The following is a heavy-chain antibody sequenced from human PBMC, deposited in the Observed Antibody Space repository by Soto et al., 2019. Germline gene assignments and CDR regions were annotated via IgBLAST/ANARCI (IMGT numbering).Heavy chain of an antibody. Sequence: QITLKESGPTLVKPTQPLTLTCTFSGFSLSTSGVGVGWVRQPPGKALEWLALTYWDDDQRYSPSLKSRLTITVDTSTNQVVLTMTNMDPEDTATYYCTHRDNYIDAWDYWGQGTLVTVSS. CDR2: TYWDDDQ. CDR1: GFSLSTSGVG. J-gene: IGHJ4*02. CDR3: THRDNYIDAWDY. D-gene: IGHD4-4*01. V-gene: IGHV2-5*02.